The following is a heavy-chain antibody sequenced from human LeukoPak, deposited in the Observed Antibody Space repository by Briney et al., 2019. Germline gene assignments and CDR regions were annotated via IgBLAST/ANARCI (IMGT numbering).Heavy chain of an antibody. CDR2: IYSSGST. CDR1: GGSIISYY. V-gene: IGHV4-59*01. D-gene: IGHD6-19*01. CDR3: ARAPYSSGWSSL. Sequence: SETLSLTCTVSGGSIISYYWSWIRQPPGKGLEWIGYIYSSGSTNYNPSLKSRVTISVDTSKNQFSLELSSVTAADTAVYYCARAPYSSGWSSLWGQGTLVTVSS. J-gene: IGHJ4*02.